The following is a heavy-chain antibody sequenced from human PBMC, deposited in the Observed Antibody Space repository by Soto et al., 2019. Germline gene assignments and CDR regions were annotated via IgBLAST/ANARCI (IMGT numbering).Heavy chain of an antibody. CDR2: ISYDGSNK. V-gene: IGHV3-30-3*01. J-gene: IGHJ4*01. CDR3: ARGDRQPGTYYEY. CDR1: GFTFSSYA. Sequence: GGSLRLSCAASGFTFSSYAMHWVRQAPGKGLEWVAVISYDGSNKYYADSVKGRFTISRDNSKNTLYLQMNSLRADDTAVYYCARGDRQPGTYYEYWGRGTLVTVSS. D-gene: IGHD3-16*01.